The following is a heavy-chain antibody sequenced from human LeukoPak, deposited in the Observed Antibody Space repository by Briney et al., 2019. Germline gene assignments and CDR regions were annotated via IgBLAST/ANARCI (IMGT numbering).Heavy chain of an antibody. Sequence: PGGSLRLSCAASGFTFSDYALSWVRQSPEKGLEWVSAISGPAIATYYTDSVKGRFTVSRDNSKNTLYLQMNSLRAEDTAVYYCATLGDPDAFDIWGQGTMVTVSS. CDR1: GFTFSDYA. CDR2: ISGPAIAT. V-gene: IGHV3-23*01. CDR3: ATLGDPDAFDI. D-gene: IGHD3-10*01. J-gene: IGHJ3*02.